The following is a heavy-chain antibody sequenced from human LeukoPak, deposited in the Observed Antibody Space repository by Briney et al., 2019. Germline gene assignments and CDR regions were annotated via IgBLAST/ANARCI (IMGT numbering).Heavy chain of an antibody. J-gene: IGHJ4*02. D-gene: IGHD3-10*02. V-gene: IGHV4-34*01. CDR1: GGSFSGYY. Sequence: SETLSLTCAVYGGSFSGYYWSWIRQPPGKGLEWIGEINHSGSTNYNPSLKSRVTISVDTSKNQFSLKLSSVTAADTAVYYCARGRLSTGAPKLDYWGQGTLVTVSS. CDR3: ARGRLSTGAPKLDY. CDR2: INHSGST.